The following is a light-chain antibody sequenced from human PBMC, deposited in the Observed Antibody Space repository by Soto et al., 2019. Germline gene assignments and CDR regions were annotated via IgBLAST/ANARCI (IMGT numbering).Light chain of an antibody. V-gene: IGKV3-11*01. CDR1: QSISNN. CDR3: QQHSNWPPIT. Sequence: IVLKQSPATLSLSPGERSTLSFSASQSISNNVAWYQQKPGQAPRLLIYDASDRATGIPGRFSGSGSGTDFTLTISSLEPEDFAVYYCQQHSNWPPITFGQGTRLEIK. J-gene: IGKJ5*01. CDR2: DAS.